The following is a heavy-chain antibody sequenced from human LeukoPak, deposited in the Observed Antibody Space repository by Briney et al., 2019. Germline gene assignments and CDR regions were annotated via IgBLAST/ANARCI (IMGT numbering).Heavy chain of an antibody. CDR3: AKDRVGATLYFDY. CDR1: GFSFSNYG. J-gene: IGHJ4*02. V-gene: IGHV3-23*01. Sequence: PGGPLRLSCAASGFSFSNYGMSWVRQAPGKGLEWVSAIGGSGGTTYYADSMKGRFTISRDNSKNTLYLQMNSLRAEDTAVYYCAKDRVGATLYFDYWGQGTLVTVSS. D-gene: IGHD1-26*01. CDR2: IGGSGGTT.